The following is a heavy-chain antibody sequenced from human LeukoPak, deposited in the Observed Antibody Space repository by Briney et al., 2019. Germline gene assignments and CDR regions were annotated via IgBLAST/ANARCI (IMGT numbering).Heavy chain of an antibody. CDR3: TRDSGTYNWFDP. V-gene: IGHV3-73*01. CDR2: IDKKDKVYATAT. CDR1: GFTFSGSA. D-gene: IGHD1-26*01. Sequence: GGSLRLSCAASGFTFSGSARHWVRQSSGKGLEWVGQIDKKDKVYATATAYAPSVKGRFTISRDDSINTAYLQMKSLKTEDTALYYCTRDSGTYNWFDPWGQGTLVTVSS. J-gene: IGHJ5*02.